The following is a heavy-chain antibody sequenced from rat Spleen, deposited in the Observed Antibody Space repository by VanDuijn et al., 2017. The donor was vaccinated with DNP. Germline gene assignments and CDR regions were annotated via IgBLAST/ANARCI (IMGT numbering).Heavy chain of an antibody. Sequence: EVQLVESGGGLVQPGRSLKLSCAASGFTFSNYDMAWVRQAPTKGLEWVASISPSGDSTYYRDSVKGRFTISRDNAKSTLYLQMDSLRSEDTATYYCATSSYFGYDYGFAYWGQGTLVTVSS. CDR1: GFTFSNYD. J-gene: IGHJ3*01. V-gene: IGHV5-25*01. D-gene: IGHD1-7*01. CDR3: ATSSYFGYDYGFAY. CDR2: ISPSGDST.